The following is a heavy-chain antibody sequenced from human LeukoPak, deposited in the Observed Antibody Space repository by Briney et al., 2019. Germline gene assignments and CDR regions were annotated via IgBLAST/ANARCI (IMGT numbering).Heavy chain of an antibody. Sequence: GGSLRLSCAASGFTFSSYSMNWVRQAPGKGLEWVSSISSSSSYIYYADSVKGRFTISRDNAKNSLYLQMNSLRAEDTAVYYCARDRDIVVVPAVPDAFDIWGQGTMVTASS. J-gene: IGHJ3*02. CDR1: GFTFSSYS. D-gene: IGHD2-2*01. CDR3: ARDRDIVVVPAVPDAFDI. CDR2: ISSSSSYI. V-gene: IGHV3-21*01.